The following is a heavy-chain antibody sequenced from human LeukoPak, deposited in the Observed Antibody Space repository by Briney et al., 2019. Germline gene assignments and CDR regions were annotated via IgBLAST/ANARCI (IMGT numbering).Heavy chain of an antibody. Sequence: SETLSLTCTVSGGSISSYYWSWIRQPPGKGLEWIGYIYYSGSTNYNPSLKSRVTISADTSKNQFSLKLSSVTAADTAVYYCARDRAMAGTDAFDIWGQGTMVTVSS. CDR1: GGSISSYY. V-gene: IGHV4-59*01. CDR3: ARDRAMAGTDAFDI. J-gene: IGHJ3*02. D-gene: IGHD6-19*01. CDR2: IYYSGST.